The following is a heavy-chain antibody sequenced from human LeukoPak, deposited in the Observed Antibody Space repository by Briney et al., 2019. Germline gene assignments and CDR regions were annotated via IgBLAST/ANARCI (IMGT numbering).Heavy chain of an antibody. V-gene: IGHV4-59*01. J-gene: IGHJ3*02. CDR2: IYYSGST. CDR1: GGSISSYH. Sequence: SETLSLTCTVSGGSISSYHWSWLRQPPGKGLECIGFIYYSGSTNYNPSLKSRVTISVDTSKNQFSLKLSSVTAADTAVYYCARARNYYDSSDYYYEGDAFDIWGQGTMVTVSS. CDR3: ARARNYYDSSDYYYEGDAFDI. D-gene: IGHD3-22*01.